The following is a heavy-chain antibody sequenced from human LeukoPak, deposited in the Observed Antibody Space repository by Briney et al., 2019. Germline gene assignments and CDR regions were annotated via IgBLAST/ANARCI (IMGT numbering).Heavy chain of an antibody. V-gene: IGHV3-20*04. CDR3: ARQDFGGPGRFGELYL. Sequence: GGSLRLSCAASGFTFDDYGMSWVRQAPGKGLEWVSGINWNGGSTGYADSVKGRFTISRDNAKNSLYLQMNSLRAEDTALYYCARQDFGGPGRFGELYLWGQGTLVTVSS. CDR1: GFTFDDYG. D-gene: IGHD3-10*01. J-gene: IGHJ4*02. CDR2: INWNGGST.